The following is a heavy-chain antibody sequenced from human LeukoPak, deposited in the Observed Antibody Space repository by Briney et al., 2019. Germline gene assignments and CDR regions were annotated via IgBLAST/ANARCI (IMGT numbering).Heavy chain of an antibody. CDR3: SKEARYATSWVDY. CDR1: GFTFSSYA. CDR2: LSGTGGIT. D-gene: IGHD2-2*01. V-gene: IGHV3-23*01. Sequence: GGSLRLSCTASGFTFSSYAMNWVRQAPGKGLDWVSGLSGTGGITYYADSVKGRFTISRDNSKNTLFLQMSSLRAEDTAVYYCSKEARYATSWVDYWGQGTLVTVSS. J-gene: IGHJ4*02.